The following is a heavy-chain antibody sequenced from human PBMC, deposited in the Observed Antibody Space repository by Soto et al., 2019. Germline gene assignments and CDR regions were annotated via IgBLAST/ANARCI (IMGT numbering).Heavy chain of an antibody. J-gene: IGHJ4*02. CDR3: AKDMLGATDFDY. D-gene: IGHD1-26*01. CDR2: ISYDGSNK. V-gene: IGHV3-30*18. CDR1: GFTFSSYG. Sequence: GSLRLSCAASGFTFSSYGMHWVRQAPGKGLEWVAVISYDGSNKYYADSVKGRFTISRDNSKNTLYLQMNSLRAEDTAVYYCAKDMLGATDFDYWGQGTLVTVSS.